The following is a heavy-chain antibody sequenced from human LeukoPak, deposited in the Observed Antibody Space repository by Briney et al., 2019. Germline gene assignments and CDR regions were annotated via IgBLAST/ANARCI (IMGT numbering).Heavy chain of an antibody. D-gene: IGHD3-3*01. CDR2: ISSSSSYI. V-gene: IGHV3-21*01. J-gene: IGHJ4*02. CDR1: GFTFSSYS. Sequence: GGSLRLSCAASGFTFSSYSMNWVRQAPGKGLEWVSSISSSSSYIYYADLVKGRFTISRDNAKNSLYLQMNSLRAEDTAVYYCAPVWSGYLDYWGQGTLVTVSS. CDR3: APVWSGYLDY.